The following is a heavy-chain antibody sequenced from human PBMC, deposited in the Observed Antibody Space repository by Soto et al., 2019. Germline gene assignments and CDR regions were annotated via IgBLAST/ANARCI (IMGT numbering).Heavy chain of an antibody. CDR2: VHYNGRT. CDR1: GGSITSGDSYY. Sequence: QLQLQESGPGLVQPSETLSLTCTVSGGSITSGDSYYWCWVRQPPGKGLEYIGSVHYNGRTYYNPHLKCRVTVSADTYKNQFSWKLTSVTAADTAVYYWARHGSGSYYPVDSWGQGTLVTVSS. D-gene: IGHD3-10*01. CDR3: ARHGSGSYYPVDS. V-gene: IGHV4-39*01. J-gene: IGHJ4*02.